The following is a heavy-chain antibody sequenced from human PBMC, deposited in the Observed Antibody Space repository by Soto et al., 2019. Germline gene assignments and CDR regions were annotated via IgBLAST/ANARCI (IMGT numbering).Heavy chain of an antibody. J-gene: IGHJ1*01. D-gene: IGHD6-13*01. CDR3: ATSSRKAYEYFQH. V-gene: IGHV4-4*02. Sequence: SEPLSLTCAVSSGSISSSNWWSWVRQPPGKGLEWIGEIYHSGSTNYNPSLKSRVTISVDKSKNQFSLKLSSVTAADTAVYYCATSSRKAYEYFQHWGQGTLVTVSS. CDR1: SGSISSSNW. CDR2: IYHSGST.